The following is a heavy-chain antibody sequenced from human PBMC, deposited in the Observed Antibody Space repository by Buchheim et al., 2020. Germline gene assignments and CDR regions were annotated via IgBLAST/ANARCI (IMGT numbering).Heavy chain of an antibody. CDR1: RFTFTNFS. CDR2: ITSSGGTT. CDR3: AVSYGDYGEGYFGP. Sequence: EVHLLESGGGLVQPGGSLRLSCEASRFTFTNFSMSWVRQAPGKGLEWVSAITSSGGTTTYRDSVRGRFSITRDNSKNTFHLQMNRMRLDDTAVYYGAVSYGDYGEGYFGPWGQGTL. V-gene: IGHV3-23*01. J-gene: IGHJ5*02. D-gene: IGHD4-17*01.